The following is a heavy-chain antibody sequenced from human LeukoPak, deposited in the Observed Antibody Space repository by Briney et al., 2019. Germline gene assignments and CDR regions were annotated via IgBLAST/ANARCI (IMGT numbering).Heavy chain of an antibody. D-gene: IGHD1-14*01. Sequence: GGSLRLSCAASGFTFSSYGMHWIRQAPGKGLEWVAFIRYDGSNKYYADSVKGRFTISRDNSKNTLYLQMNSLRAEDTAVYYCAKDTTPPKAGFDPWGQGTLVTVSS. CDR2: IRYDGSNK. J-gene: IGHJ5*02. CDR1: GFTFSSYG. CDR3: AKDTTPPKAGFDP. V-gene: IGHV3-30*02.